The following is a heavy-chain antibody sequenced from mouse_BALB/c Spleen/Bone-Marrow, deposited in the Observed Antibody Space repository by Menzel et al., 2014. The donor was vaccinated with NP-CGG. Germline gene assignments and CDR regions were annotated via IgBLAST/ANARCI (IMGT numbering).Heavy chain of an antibody. Sequence: SGAELVRPGTPVKLSCKASGYTFTSYWMNWVKQRPGRGLEWIGRIDPSDSETHYNQKFKDKATLTADKSSSTAYMQLSSLTSEDFAVYYCAREARTGAWFAYWGQGTLVTVSA. J-gene: IGHJ3*01. V-gene: IGHV1-61*01. CDR2: IDPSDSET. CDR1: GYTFTSYW. CDR3: AREARTGAWFAY.